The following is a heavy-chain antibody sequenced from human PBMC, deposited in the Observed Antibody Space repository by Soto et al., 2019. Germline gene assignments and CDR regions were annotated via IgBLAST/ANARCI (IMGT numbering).Heavy chain of an antibody. D-gene: IGHD4-4*01. CDR1: GFTFSNYA. CDR3: AKDVGYYTIYPSHRFAP. V-gene: IGHV3-23*01. Sequence: GGSLRLSCAASGFTFSNYAMSWVRQAPEKGLEWVSAISGSGGSTYYADSVKGRFTISRDNSKNTLHLQMNSLRAEDTAVYYCAKDVGYYTIYPSHRFAPCGQRTLVSV. J-gene: IGHJ5*02. CDR2: ISGSGGST.